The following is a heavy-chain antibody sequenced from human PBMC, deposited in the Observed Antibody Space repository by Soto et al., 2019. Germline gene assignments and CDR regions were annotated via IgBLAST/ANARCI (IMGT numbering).Heavy chain of an antibody. D-gene: IGHD6-13*01. CDR1: GYTFTSFG. V-gene: IGHV1-18*01. CDR3: ARVPFSSGWYGVDY. Sequence: QVQLVQSGTEVKKPGASVKVSCKASGYTFTSFGIGWVRQAPGQGLEWMGWINVYNGNTYYVQKLQGRVTMTTDTSTSTTYMELRSLRSDDTAVYYCARVPFSSGWYGVDYWGQGTLITVPS. CDR2: INVYNGNT. J-gene: IGHJ4*02.